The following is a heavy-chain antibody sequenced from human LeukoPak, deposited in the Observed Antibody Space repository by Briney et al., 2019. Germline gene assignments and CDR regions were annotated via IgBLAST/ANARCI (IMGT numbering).Heavy chain of an antibody. V-gene: IGHV3-23*01. CDR2: ISGGGHST. J-gene: IGHJ3*02. CDR3: AKGLEPGAFDI. Sequence: GGSLRHSCAASGFIFNYYAMNWVRQAPGKGLEWVSAISGGGHSTYYADSVKGRFTISRDNSKNTLYLQMNSLRAEDTAVYFCAKGLEPGAFDIWGQGTRVTVSS. CDR1: GFIFNYYA. D-gene: IGHD1-1*01.